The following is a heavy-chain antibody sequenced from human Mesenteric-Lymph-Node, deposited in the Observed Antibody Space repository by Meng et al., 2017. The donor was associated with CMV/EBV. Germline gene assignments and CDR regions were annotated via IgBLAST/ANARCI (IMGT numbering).Heavy chain of an antibody. J-gene: IGHJ4*02. CDR1: GFTFSSYG. D-gene: IGHD3-9*01. CDR3: AKLPKTFYDVLTGYSPAGYFDY. CDR2: IWYDGSNK. Sequence: GESLKISCAASGFTFSSYGMHWVRQAPGKGLEWVAVIWYDGSNKYYADSVKGRFTISRDNSKNTLYLQMNSLRAEDTAVYYCAKLPKTFYDVLTGYSPAGYFDYWGQGILVTVSS. V-gene: IGHV3-33*06.